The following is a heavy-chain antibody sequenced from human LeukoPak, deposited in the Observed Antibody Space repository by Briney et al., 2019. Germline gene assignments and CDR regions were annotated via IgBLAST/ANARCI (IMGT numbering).Heavy chain of an antibody. V-gene: IGHV7-4-1*02. CDR3: ARAPLSDYYDSSGYYFGFDY. Sequence: ASVTVSCKASGYTFTSYAMNWVRQAPGQGLEWMGWINTNTVNPTYAQGFTGRFVFSLDTSVSTAYLQISSLKAEDTAVYYCARAPLSDYYDSSGYYFGFDYWGQGTLVTVSS. J-gene: IGHJ4*02. CDR1: GYTFTSYA. CDR2: INTNTVNP. D-gene: IGHD3-22*01.